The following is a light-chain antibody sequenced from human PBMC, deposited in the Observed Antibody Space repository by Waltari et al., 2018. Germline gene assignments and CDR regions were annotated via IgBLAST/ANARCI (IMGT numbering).Light chain of an antibody. CDR1: QSLVHSDGSTY. CDR3: LQATQFPRS. Sequence: DIVMTQTPLSSPVTLGQLASISCRSSQSLVHSDGSTYLSWLQQRPGQPPRLLIYEISNRFSGVPDRFSGSGAGTDFTLKISRVEAEDVGIYYCLQATQFPRSFGQGTKLEIK. J-gene: IGKJ2*01. V-gene: IGKV2-24*01. CDR2: EIS.